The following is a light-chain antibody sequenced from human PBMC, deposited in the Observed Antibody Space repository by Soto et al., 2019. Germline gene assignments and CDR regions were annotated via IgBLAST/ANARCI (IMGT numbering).Light chain of an antibody. V-gene: IGKV1-39*01. Sequence: DIQMTQSPSSLSASVGDRVTITCRASQNINTYLNWYQQKPGKAPKLLICAASALRSGVPSRFSGSGSGTDFTLTISSLQPEDCATYYCQLSHSTPLMFGQGTKVEIK. CDR2: AAS. J-gene: IGKJ1*01. CDR1: QNINTY. CDR3: QLSHSTPLM.